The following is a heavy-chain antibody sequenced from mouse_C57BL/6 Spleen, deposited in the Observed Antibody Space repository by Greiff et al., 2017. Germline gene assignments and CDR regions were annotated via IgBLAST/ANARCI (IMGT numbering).Heavy chain of an antibody. J-gene: IGHJ4*01. V-gene: IGHV3-6*01. CDR3: ARETAQATDY. CDR2: ISYDGSN. D-gene: IGHD3-2*02. Sequence: EVKLQESGPGLVKPSQSLSLSCSVTGYSITSGYYWNWIRQFPGNKLEWMGYISYDGSNNYNPSLKNRISVTRDTSKNQFFLKLNSVTTEDTSTYYCARETAQATDYWGQGTSVTVSS. CDR1: GYSITSGYY.